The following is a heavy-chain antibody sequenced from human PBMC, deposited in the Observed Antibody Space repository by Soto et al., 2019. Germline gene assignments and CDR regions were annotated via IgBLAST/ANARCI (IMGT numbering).Heavy chain of an antibody. V-gene: IGHV3-30*04. CDR1: GFTFNSYA. Sequence: GGSLRLSCVASGFTFNSYAMHWVRQAPDKGLEWVAVISYGGRNEFYADSVEGRFTISRDNSKNTLYLEMNSLRAEDTAVYYCAREGGTYYGGPNWFDPWGQGTLVTVSS. CDR2: ISYGGRNE. CDR3: AREGGTYYGGPNWFDP. J-gene: IGHJ5*02. D-gene: IGHD1-26*01.